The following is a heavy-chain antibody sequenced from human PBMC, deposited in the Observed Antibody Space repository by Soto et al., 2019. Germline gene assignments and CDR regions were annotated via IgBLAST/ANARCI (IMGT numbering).Heavy chain of an antibody. V-gene: IGHV3-7*03. CDR1: GFTFSSNW. Sequence: EVQLVESGGGLVQPGGSLRLSCAASGFTFSSNWMSWVRQAPGKGLEWVANIKHDGSEKYYVDSVKGRFTSSRDNAKNSLYLQMNSLRAEDTAVYYCARANYWGQGTLVTVSS. CDR3: ARANY. J-gene: IGHJ4*02. CDR2: IKHDGSEK.